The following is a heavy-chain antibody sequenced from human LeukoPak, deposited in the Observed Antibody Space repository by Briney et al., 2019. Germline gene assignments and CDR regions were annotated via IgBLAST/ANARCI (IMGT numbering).Heavy chain of an antibody. CDR2: INPSGGST. V-gene: IGHV1-46*01. Sequence: ASVKVSCKASGYIFTSYYMHWVRQAPGQGLEWMGIINPSGGSTSYAQKFQGRVTMTRDTSTSTVYMELSSLRSEDTAVYYCARDGRAEEDFQHWGQGTLVTVSS. CDR1: GYIFTSYY. J-gene: IGHJ1*01. CDR3: ARDGRAEEDFQH.